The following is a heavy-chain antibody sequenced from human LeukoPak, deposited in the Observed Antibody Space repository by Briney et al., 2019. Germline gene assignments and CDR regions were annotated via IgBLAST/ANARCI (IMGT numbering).Heavy chain of an antibody. CDR1: GFTFSSYA. Sequence: PGGSLRLSCAASGFTFSSYAMSWVRQPPGKGLEWIGSIYYSGSTYYNPSLKSRVTISVDTSKNQFSLKLSSVTAADTAVYYCASESGYCSGGSCGSYWGQGTLVTVSS. J-gene: IGHJ4*02. V-gene: IGHV4-39*01. CDR3: ASESGYCSGGSCGSY. CDR2: IYYSGST. D-gene: IGHD2-15*01.